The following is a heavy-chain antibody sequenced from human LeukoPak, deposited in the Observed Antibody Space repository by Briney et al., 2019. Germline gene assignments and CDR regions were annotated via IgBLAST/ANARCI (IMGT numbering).Heavy chain of an antibody. CDR3: ARKTYYDILTGYFFDY. CDR1: GGSFSGYY. D-gene: IGHD3-9*01. CDR2: SNHSGST. Sequence: SETLSLTCAVYGGSFSGYYWSLIRQPPGKGLEWIGESNHSGSTNYNPSLKSRVTISVDASKNQFSLKLSSVTAADTAVYYCARKTYYDILTGYFFDYWGQGTLVTVSS. V-gene: IGHV4-34*01. J-gene: IGHJ4*02.